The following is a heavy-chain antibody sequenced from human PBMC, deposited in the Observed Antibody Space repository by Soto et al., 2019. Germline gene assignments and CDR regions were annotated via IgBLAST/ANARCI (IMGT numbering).Heavy chain of an antibody. Sequence: SVKLSWKASGYTFTRYDLSWVRQSTGQGLEWMGWMNPNSGNTGYAQKFQGRVTMTRNTSISTAYMELSSLRSEDTAVYYCARCDGLAIWGQGTMLTGSS. CDR1: GYTFTRYD. J-gene: IGHJ3*02. CDR3: ARCDGLAI. CDR2: MNPNSGNT. V-gene: IGHV1-8*01.